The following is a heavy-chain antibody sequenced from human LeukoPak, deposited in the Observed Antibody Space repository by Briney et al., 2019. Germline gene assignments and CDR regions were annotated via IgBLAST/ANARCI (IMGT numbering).Heavy chain of an antibody. D-gene: IGHD3-22*01. CDR1: GGTFSSYA. V-gene: IGHV1-18*01. CDR2: ISAYNGNT. CDR3: ARIMSTYYDSSGYYFNEGVDWFDP. Sequence: ASVKVSCKASGGTFSSYAISWVRQAPGQGLEWMGWISAYNGNTNYAQKLQGRVTMTTDTSTSTAYMELRSLRSDDTAVYYCARIMSTYYDSSGYYFNEGVDWFDPWGQGTLVTVSS. J-gene: IGHJ5*02.